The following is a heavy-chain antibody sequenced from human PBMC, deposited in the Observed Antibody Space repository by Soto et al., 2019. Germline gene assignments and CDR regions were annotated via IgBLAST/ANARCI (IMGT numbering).Heavy chain of an antibody. V-gene: IGHV4-61*01. Sequence: QVQLQESGPGVVKPSDTLSVTCTVSGGSVSSRSHFWSWIRQPPGGGLQWIGYIYYTGNTNYSPSPKGSAPLFVGNSWKPFPPGVDPCTGCGKGNFYCARYDAESGSNKLDPWGQGTLVTVSS. D-gene: IGHD5-12*01. CDR1: GGSVSSRSHF. J-gene: IGHJ5*02. CDR2: IYYTGNT. CDR3: ARYDAESGSNKLDP.